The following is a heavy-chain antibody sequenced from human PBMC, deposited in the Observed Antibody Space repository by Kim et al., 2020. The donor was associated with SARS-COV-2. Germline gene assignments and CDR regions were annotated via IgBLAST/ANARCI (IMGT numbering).Heavy chain of an antibody. J-gene: IGHJ6*02. CDR2: ISAYNGNT. CDR3: ARDLGAMYSSGWYLGWHYYYGMDV. D-gene: IGHD6-19*01. V-gene: IGHV1-18*01. CDR1: GYTFTSYG. Sequence: ASVKVSCKASGYTFTSYGISWVRQAPGQGLEWMGWISAYNGNTNYAQKLQGRVTMTTDTSTSTAYMELRSLRSDDTAVYYCARDLGAMYSSGWYLGWHYYYGMDVWGQGTTVTVSS.